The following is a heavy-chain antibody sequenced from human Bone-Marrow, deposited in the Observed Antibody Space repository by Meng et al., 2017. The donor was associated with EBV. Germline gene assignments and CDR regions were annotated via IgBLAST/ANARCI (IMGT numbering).Heavy chain of an antibody. CDR1: GATFRSDA. V-gene: IGHV1-69*01. Sequence: QLLQSGVEGRTPGSAVKVSCRTSGATFRSDAVSWVRQAPGQGLEWMGGLIPMVGAPHYAQKFQGRVTIIADESTSTHSMELNSLRSEDTAMYYCASESGRGFTPDYWGQGTLVTVSS. J-gene: IGHJ4*02. CDR2: LIPMVGAP. CDR3: ASESGRGFTPDY. D-gene: IGHD3-10*01.